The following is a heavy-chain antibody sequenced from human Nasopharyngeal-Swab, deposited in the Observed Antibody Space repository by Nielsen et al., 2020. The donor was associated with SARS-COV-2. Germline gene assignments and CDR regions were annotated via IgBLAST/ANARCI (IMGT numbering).Heavy chain of an antibody. D-gene: IGHD3-22*01. Sequence: GESLKISCAASGFTFSSYGMHWVRQAPGKGLEWVAVISYDGSNKYYADSVKGRFTISRDNSKNTLYLQMNSLKTEDTAVYYCTTEYEVVITHPGLAFDIWGQGTMVTVSS. V-gene: IGHV3-30*03. CDR2: ISYDGSNK. J-gene: IGHJ3*02. CDR3: TTEYEVVITHPGLAFDI. CDR1: GFTFSSYG.